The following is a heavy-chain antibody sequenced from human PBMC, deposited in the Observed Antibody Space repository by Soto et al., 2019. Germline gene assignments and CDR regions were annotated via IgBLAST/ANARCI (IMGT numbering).Heavy chain of an antibody. Sequence: SQTLSLTCAISGDSVSSNSAAWNWIRQSPSRGLEWLGRTYYRSKWYNDYAVSVKSRITINPDTSKKQFSLQLNSVTPEDTAVYYCARDLRELGAGWFDPWGQGTLVTVSS. CDR2: TYYRSKWYN. J-gene: IGHJ5*02. V-gene: IGHV6-1*01. CDR1: GDSVSSNSAA. D-gene: IGHD1-7*01. CDR3: ARDLRELGAGWFDP.